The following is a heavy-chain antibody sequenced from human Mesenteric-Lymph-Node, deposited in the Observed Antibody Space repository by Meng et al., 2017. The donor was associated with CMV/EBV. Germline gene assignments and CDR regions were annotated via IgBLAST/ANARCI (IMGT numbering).Heavy chain of an antibody. CDR3: ARGVPFLGFTDTWYRTTMYYFDY. D-gene: IGHD1-26*01. CDR2: INHSGST. Sequence: SETLSLTCTVSGGSVSSGSYYWSWIRQPPGKGLEWIGEINHSGSTNYNPSLKSRVTILLDTSKNQFSLKLGSVTAADTAVYYCARGVPFLGFTDTWYRTTMYYFDYWGQGTLVTVSS. J-gene: IGHJ4*02. CDR1: GGSVSSGSYY. V-gene: IGHV4-39*07.